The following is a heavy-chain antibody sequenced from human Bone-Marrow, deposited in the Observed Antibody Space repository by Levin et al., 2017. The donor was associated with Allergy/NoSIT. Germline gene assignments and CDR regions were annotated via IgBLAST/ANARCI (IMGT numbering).Heavy chain of an antibody. CDR2: IYHSGST. V-gene: IGHV4-38-2*02. CDR1: GYSISSGYY. J-gene: IGHJ5*02. Sequence: SETLSLTCAVSGYSISSGYYWGWIRQPPGKGLEWIGSIYHSGSTYYNPSLKSRVTISVDTSKNQFSLKLSSVTAADTAVYYCAREGYCSSTSCYPRRLNWFDPWGQGTLVTVSS. CDR3: AREGYCSSTSCYPRRLNWFDP. D-gene: IGHD2-2*01.